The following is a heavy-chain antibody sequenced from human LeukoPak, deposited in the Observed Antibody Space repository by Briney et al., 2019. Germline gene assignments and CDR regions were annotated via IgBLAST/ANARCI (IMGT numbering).Heavy chain of an antibody. CDR2: IYYSGST. CDR3: ARGYYQVDYYGLDV. V-gene: IGHV4-59*01. J-gene: IGHJ6*02. CDR1: GGSISSYY. D-gene: IGHD3-10*01. Sequence: SETLSLTCTVSGGSISSYYWSWIRQPAGKGLEWIGYIYYSGSTNYNPSLKSRVTISVDTSKNQFSLKLSSVTAADTAVYYCARGYYQVDYYGLDVWGQGATVIVSS.